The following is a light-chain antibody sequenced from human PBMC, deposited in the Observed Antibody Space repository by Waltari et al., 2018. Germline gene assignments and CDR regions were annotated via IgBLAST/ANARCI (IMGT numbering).Light chain of an antibody. J-gene: IGLJ2*01. CDR2: GNG. CDR1: SSNIGAGYD. CDR3: QSYDSSLSGVV. V-gene: IGLV1-40*01. Sequence: QSVLTQPPSVSGAPGQRVTISCTGSSSNIGAGYDVHWYQQLPGTAPKLLIYGNGSRLAWVPDRFSGSKSGTSASLAITGLQAEDEADYYCQSYDSSLSGVVFGGGTKLTVL.